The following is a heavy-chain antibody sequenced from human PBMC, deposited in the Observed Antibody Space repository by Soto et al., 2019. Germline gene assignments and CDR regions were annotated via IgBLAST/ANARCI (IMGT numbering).Heavy chain of an antibody. J-gene: IGHJ5*02. CDR1: GGSFSGYY. D-gene: IGHD3-10*01. V-gene: IGHV4-34*01. Sequence: QVQLQQWGAGLLKPSETLSLTCAVYGGSFSGYYWSWIRQPPGKGLEWIGEINHSGSTNYNPSLKIRVTRSVDTSKNQFSLKLGSETAANTAVYYCARMGYYYGSGSPNGFDPWGQGTLVTVSS. CDR2: INHSGST. CDR3: ARMGYYYGSGSPNGFDP.